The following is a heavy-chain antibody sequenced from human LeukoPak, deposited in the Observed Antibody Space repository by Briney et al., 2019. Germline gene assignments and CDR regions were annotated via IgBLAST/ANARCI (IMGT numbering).Heavy chain of an antibody. CDR3: ARMTWQQLHSWFDP. CDR2: VFYGGTT. J-gene: IGHJ5*02. D-gene: IGHD6-13*01. Sequence: PSETLSLTCTVSGDSINTHQYYWAWLRQPPGKGLEWIGSVFYGGTTYYNPSLKRRFTISMDGSNTKLSLKATSVTAADTAIFYCARMTWQQLHSWFDPWGQGVLVTVSS. CDR1: GDSINTHQYY. V-gene: IGHV4-39*01.